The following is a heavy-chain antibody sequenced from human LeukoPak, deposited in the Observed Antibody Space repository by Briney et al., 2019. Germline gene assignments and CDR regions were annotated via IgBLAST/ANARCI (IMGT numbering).Heavy chain of an antibody. Sequence: SVKVSCKASGGTFSSYAISWVRQAPGQGLEWMGGIIPIFGTANYAQKFQGRVTITADKSTSTAYMELSSLRSEDTAVYYCARVDYYGSGSYYKTERRRADWYFDLWGRGTLVTVSS. J-gene: IGHJ2*01. CDR3: ARVDYYGSGSYYKTERRRADWYFDL. CDR1: GGTFSSYA. V-gene: IGHV1-69*06. CDR2: IIPIFGTA. D-gene: IGHD3-10*01.